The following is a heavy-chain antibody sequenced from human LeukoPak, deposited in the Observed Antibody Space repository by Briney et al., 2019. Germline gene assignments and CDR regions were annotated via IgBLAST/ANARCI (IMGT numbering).Heavy chain of an antibody. J-gene: IGHJ5*02. CDR1: GYTFTSYY. D-gene: IGHD5-24*01. Sequence: ASVKVSCKASGYTFTSYYMHWVRQAPGQGLEWMGIINPSGGSTSYAQKFQGRVTMTRDMSTSTVYMELSSLRSEDTAFYYCATDHSMANTAWWFDPWGQGTLVTVSS. CDR3: ATDHSMANTAWWFDP. CDR2: INPSGGST. V-gene: IGHV1-46*01.